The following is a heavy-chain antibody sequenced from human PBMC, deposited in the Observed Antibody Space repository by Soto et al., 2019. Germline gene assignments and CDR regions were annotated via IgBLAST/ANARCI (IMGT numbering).Heavy chain of an antibody. J-gene: IGHJ4*02. D-gene: IGHD6-13*01. CDR3: SYLHPSIAANY. CDR2: IWYDGTNK. CDR1: GFTFSNYA. V-gene: IGHV3-33*01. Sequence: GGSLRLSCAASGFTFSNYAMHWVRQAPGKGLEWVAVIWYDGTNKYYADSVKGRFTISRDNSKNTLYLQMNSLRAEDTAVYYCSYLHPSIAANYWGQGTLVTVSS.